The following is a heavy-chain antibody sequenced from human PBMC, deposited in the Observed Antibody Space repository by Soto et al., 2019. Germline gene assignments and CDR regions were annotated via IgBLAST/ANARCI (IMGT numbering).Heavy chain of an antibody. Sequence: QVQLVQSGAEVKKPGASVKLSCKSSEYSFIDYYIHWVRQAPGQGLEWMGLINPSGGSTSYAQKFQGRVTMTRDTSTSTVYMELSSLRSEDTAVYYCATAAYSTSWYDFWGQGTLVTVSS. CDR1: EYSFIDYY. J-gene: IGHJ5*01. CDR3: ATAAYSTSWYDF. CDR2: INPSGGST. D-gene: IGHD6-13*01. V-gene: IGHV1-46*01.